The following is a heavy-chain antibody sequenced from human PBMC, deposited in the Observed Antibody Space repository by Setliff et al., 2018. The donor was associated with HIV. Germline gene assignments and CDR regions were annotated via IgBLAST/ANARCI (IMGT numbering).Heavy chain of an antibody. CDR1: GYTFTDYA. J-gene: IGHJ4*02. CDR3: ARDGWELDRGRADYFDY. Sequence: VASVKVSCKASGYTFTDYAMHWVRQAPGQRLEWVGWINVVNGDTEYSQKFQGRVTIDRDTSATTAYMELSSLRSEDTAVYYCARDGWELDRGRADYFDYWGQGALVTVSS. CDR2: INVVNGDT. D-gene: IGHD3-10*01. V-gene: IGHV1-3*01.